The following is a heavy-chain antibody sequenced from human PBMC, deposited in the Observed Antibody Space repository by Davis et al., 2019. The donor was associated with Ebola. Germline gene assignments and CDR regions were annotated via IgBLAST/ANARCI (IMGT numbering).Heavy chain of an antibody. Sequence: GESLKISCAASGFTLSSYNMNWVRQAPGKGLEWVSSISSGSIYIYYADSLKGRFTVSRDNAKNLLYLQMNSLRAEDTAVYYCARGNWFDSWGQGTLVTVSS. CDR3: ARGNWFDS. V-gene: IGHV3-21*01. CDR1: GFTLSSYN. CDR2: ISSGSIYI. J-gene: IGHJ5*01.